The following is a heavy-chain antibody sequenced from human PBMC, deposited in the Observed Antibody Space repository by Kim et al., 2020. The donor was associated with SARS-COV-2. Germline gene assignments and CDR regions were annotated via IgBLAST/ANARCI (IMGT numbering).Heavy chain of an antibody. CDR2: IYYTGST. V-gene: IGHV4-39*01. J-gene: IGHJ4*01. D-gene: IGHD1-26*01. CDR1: GGSISSSTYH. CDR3: PSLGRGLLYFD. Sequence: AETLCLTCTVSGGSISSSTYHWGWIRQPPGKGLEWIGCIYYTGSTYYNSSLKSFATISVDTSNKLFSLMLSLVIAATTPVYYCPSLGRGLLYFD.